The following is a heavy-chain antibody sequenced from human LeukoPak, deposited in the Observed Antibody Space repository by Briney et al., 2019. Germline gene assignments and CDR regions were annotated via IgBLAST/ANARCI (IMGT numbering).Heavy chain of an antibody. J-gene: IGHJ4*02. CDR1: GGSISSYY. Sequence: SETLSLTCTVSGGSISSYYWSWIRQPPGKGLEWIGYIYYSGSTNYNPSLKSRVTISVDTSKNQFSLKLSSVTAADTAVYYCAKDSGGDGYKDHFDNWGQGTLVTVSS. CDR3: AKDSGGDGYKDHFDN. D-gene: IGHD5-24*01. CDR2: IYYSGST. V-gene: IGHV4-59*01.